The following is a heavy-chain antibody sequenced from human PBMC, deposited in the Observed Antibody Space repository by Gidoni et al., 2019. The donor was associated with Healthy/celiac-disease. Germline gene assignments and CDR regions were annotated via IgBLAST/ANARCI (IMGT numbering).Heavy chain of an antibody. Sequence: QVQLQESGPGLVKPSETLSPTCTVSGGSISSYYWSWIRQPPGKELEWIGYINYSGSTVYNPSLKSRVTISVDTSNNQFSVRLTSVTAADTAVYFCARGVNLDYWGQGILVTVSS. CDR2: INYSGST. V-gene: IGHV4-59*01. CDR3: ARGVNLDY. D-gene: IGHD2-8*01. CDR1: GGSISSYY. J-gene: IGHJ4*02.